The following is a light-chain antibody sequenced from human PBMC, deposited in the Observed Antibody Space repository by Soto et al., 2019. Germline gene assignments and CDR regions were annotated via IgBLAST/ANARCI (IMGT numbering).Light chain of an antibody. CDR3: LQYNNWPPLS. V-gene: IGKV3-15*01. Sequence: EIVMTQSPATLSVSPGGRATLSCRASQSVTSNLAWYQQKPGQATRLLIYDACTRSTGIPARFSASGSGTKFTLTTSGLQSEDCAGYYGLQYNNWPPLSFGAGTKVDI. J-gene: IGKJ3*01. CDR1: QSVTSN. CDR2: DAC.